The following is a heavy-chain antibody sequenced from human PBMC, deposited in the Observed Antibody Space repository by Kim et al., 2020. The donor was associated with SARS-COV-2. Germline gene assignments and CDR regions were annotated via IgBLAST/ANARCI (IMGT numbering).Heavy chain of an antibody. D-gene: IGHD3-22*01. Sequence: GGSLRLSCAASGFTFSSYGMHWVRQAPGKGLEWVAVISYDGSNKYYADSVKGRFTISRDNSKNTLYLQMNSLRAEDTAVYYCAKDPRYYYDSSGYYPWGQGTLVTVSS. CDR1: GFTFSSYG. V-gene: IGHV3-30*18. J-gene: IGHJ5*02. CDR3: AKDPRYYYDSSGYYP. CDR2: ISYDGSNK.